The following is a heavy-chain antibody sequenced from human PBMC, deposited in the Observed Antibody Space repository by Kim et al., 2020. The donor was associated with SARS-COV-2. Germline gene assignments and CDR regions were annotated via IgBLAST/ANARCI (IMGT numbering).Heavy chain of an antibody. J-gene: IGHJ5*02. V-gene: IGHV1-18*01. D-gene: IGHD3-16*01. CDR3: ARDLGAKNNWFDP. Sequence: YAPKLQGRVTMTTDTATSTAYMELRSLRSDDTAVYYCARDLGAKNNWFDPWGQGTLVTVSS.